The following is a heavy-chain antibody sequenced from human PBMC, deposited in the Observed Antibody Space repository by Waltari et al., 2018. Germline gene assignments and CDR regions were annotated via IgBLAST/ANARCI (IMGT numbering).Heavy chain of an antibody. CDR3: AREFLNYYYYGMDV. CDR2: ISSSSSYI. J-gene: IGHJ6*02. Sequence: EVQLVESGGGLVKPGGSLRLSCAASGFTVSSSSLNWVRQAPGKGLEWVSSISSSSSYIYYADSVKGRFTISRDNAKNSLYLQRNSLRAEDTAVYYCAREFLNYYYYGMDVWGQGTTVTVSS. V-gene: IGHV3-21*01. CDR1: GFTVSSSS.